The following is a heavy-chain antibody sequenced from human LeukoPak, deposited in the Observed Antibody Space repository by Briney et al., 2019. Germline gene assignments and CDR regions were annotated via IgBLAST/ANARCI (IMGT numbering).Heavy chain of an antibody. Sequence: GGSLRLSCAASGFTFSSYSMNWVRQAPGKGLEWVSSISSSSSYIYYADSVKGRFTISRDNAKNSLYLQMNSLRAEDTAVYYCARVNYYDSSGPDAFDIWGQGTMVTVSS. D-gene: IGHD3-22*01. V-gene: IGHV3-21*01. CDR3: ARVNYYDSSGPDAFDI. J-gene: IGHJ3*02. CDR1: GFTFSSYS. CDR2: ISSSSSYI.